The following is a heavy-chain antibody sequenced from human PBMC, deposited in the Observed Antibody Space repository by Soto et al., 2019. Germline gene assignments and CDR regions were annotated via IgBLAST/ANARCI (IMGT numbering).Heavy chain of an antibody. J-gene: IGHJ4*02. CDR3: GRSSHSYDASGYYHPFDY. CDR1: GFTFDDYA. D-gene: IGHD3-22*01. Sequence: HPGGSLRLSCVASGFTFDDYAMHWVRQAPGKGLEWVSGISWNSGSKGYADSVKGRFTISRENAKNSLYLQMNSLRAEDTALYFCGRSSHSYDASGYYHPFDYWGQGTLVTVSS. CDR2: ISWNSGSK. V-gene: IGHV3-9*01.